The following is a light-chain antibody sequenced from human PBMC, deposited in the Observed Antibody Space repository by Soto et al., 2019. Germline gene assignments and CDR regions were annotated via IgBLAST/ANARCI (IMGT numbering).Light chain of an antibody. CDR1: QIVISY. V-gene: IGKV3-11*01. Sequence: EIVLTQSPATLSLSPGERATLSCRASQIVISYLAWYQQKPGQAPRLLSYDASNITTGIPTRFSGSGSGTDVTLTISSLEPEDFAVYYCQQRSRFGGGTKVEIK. J-gene: IGKJ4*02. CDR3: QQRSR. CDR2: DAS.